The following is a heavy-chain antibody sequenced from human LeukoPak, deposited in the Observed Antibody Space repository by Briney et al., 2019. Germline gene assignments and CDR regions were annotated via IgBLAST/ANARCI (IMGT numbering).Heavy chain of an antibody. CDR3: ARDGGRREDY. V-gene: IGHV3-7*01. J-gene: IGHJ4*02. Sequence: GGSLRLSCVASGFTFSSYWATWVRQAPGKGLEWVANIDPDGSHQYYVDSVKGRFTISKDNAKNSLYLQMNSLRAEDTAVYYCARDGGRREDYWGQGALVTVS. CDR2: IDPDGSHQ. D-gene: IGHD2-15*01. CDR1: GFTFSSYW.